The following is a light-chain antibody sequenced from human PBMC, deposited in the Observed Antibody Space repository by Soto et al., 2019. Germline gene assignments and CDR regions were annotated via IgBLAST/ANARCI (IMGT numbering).Light chain of an antibody. CDR2: SAS. J-gene: IGKJ5*01. CDR3: QKFNTTSLT. V-gene: IGKV1-27*01. CDR1: QDISVY. Sequence: DIQMTQSPSSLSASVGDRVTITCRASQDISVYLAWYQQKPGKVPKLLIYSASTLQSGVPSRFSGSGSGTAFPLTIISLQPQEVAAYYCQKFNTTSLTFGQGTRLEIK.